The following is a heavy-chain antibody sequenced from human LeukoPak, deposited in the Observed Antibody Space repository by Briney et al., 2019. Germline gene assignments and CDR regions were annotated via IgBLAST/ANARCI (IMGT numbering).Heavy chain of an antibody. Sequence: GESLQISCKGSGFHFTSYWIGWVRQLPGKGLEWMGIIYPGDSDTRYSPSFQGQVTISADKSITTAYLQWSSLQASDTAMYYCTRYLSSGVEMATIIAYWGQGTLVTVSS. CDR1: GFHFTSYW. CDR2: IYPGDSDT. CDR3: TRYLSSGVEMATIIAY. J-gene: IGHJ4*02. V-gene: IGHV5-51*01. D-gene: IGHD5-24*01.